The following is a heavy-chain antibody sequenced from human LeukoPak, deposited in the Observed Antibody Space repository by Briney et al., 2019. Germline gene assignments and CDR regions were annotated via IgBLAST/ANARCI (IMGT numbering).Heavy chain of an antibody. CDR1: GFTLSSYA. Sequence: PGGSLRLSCAASGFTLSSYAMSWVRQAPGKGLEWVSAISGSGGSTYYADSVKGRFTISRDNSKNTLYLQMNSLRAEDTAVYYCAKGAVAGNYYGMDVWGQATTVTVSS. V-gene: IGHV3-23*01. D-gene: IGHD6-19*01. CDR3: AKGAVAGNYYGMDV. CDR2: ISGSGGST. J-gene: IGHJ6*02.